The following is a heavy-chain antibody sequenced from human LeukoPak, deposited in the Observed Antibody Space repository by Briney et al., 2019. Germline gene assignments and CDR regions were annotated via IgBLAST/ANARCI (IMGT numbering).Heavy chain of an antibody. V-gene: IGHV3-30*02. J-gene: IGHJ6*03. D-gene: IGHD3-3*01. CDR1: GFTFSSYG. CDR3: AKDTTYYDFWSGYYYYYYYMDV. Sequence: SGGSLRLSCAASGFTFSSYGMHWVRQAPGKGLEGVAFIRYDGSNKYYADSVKGLFTISRDNSKNTLYLQMNSLRAEDTAVYYCAKDTTYYDFWSGYYYYYYYMDVWGKGTTVTVSS. CDR2: IRYDGSNK.